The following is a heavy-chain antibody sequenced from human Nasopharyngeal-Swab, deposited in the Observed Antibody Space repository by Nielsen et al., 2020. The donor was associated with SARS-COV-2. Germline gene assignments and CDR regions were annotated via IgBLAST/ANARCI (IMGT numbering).Heavy chain of an antibody. CDR2: ISGSGGST. CDR1: GFTFSSYA. J-gene: IGHJ4*02. Sequence: GESLKISCAASGFTFSSYAMSWVRQAPGKGLEWVSAISGSGGSTYYADSVKGRFTISRDNSKNTLYLQMNSLRAEDTAVYYCAREGYCSSTSCFWFDYWGQGTLVTVSS. D-gene: IGHD2-2*01. V-gene: IGHV3-23*01. CDR3: AREGYCSSTSCFWFDY.